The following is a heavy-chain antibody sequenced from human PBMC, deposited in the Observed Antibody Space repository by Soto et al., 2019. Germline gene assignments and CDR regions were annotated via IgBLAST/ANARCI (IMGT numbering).Heavy chain of an antibody. J-gene: IGHJ4*02. CDR1: GGTFSRYT. Sequence: SVKVSCKASGGTFSRYTITWVRQAPGQGLEWMGGITPMFGTPNYAQKFQGRVTITADESTSTAYMELSSLRSEDTAMYYCARDGTLYDSSAYYYLYWGQGTLVTVS. V-gene: IGHV1-69*13. D-gene: IGHD3-22*01. CDR2: ITPMFGTP. CDR3: ARDGTLYDSSAYYYLY.